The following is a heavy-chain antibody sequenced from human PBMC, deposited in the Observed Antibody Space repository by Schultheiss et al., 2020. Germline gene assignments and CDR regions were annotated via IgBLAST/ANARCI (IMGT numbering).Heavy chain of an antibody. D-gene: IGHD2-21*02. CDR3: ARGGDCGGDCYTPDY. CDR1: GGTFSSYA. CDR2: INPSGGST. J-gene: IGHJ4*02. V-gene: IGHV1-69*04. Sequence: SVKVSCKASGGTFSSYAISWVRQAPGQGLEWMGIINPSGGSTSYAQKFQGRVTITADKSTSTAYMELSSLRSEDTAVYYCARGGDCGGDCYTPDYWGQGTLVTVSS.